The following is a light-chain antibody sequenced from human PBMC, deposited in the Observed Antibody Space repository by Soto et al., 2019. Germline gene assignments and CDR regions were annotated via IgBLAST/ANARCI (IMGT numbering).Light chain of an antibody. J-gene: IGLJ2*01. V-gene: IGLV2-14*01. CDR3: SSYTSSSTKV. Sequence: QSVLTQPASVSGSPGQSITISCTGTSCDVGGYNYVSWYQQHPGKAPKLMIYDVSNRPSGVSNRFSGSKSGNTASLTISGLQAEDEADYYCSSYTSSSTKVIGGGTQLTVL. CDR1: SCDVGGYNY. CDR2: DVS.